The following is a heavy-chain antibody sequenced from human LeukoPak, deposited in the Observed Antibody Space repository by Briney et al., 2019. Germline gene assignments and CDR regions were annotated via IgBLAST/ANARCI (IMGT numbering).Heavy chain of an antibody. CDR1: GDSVSSNSAS. CDR3: ARDRYGSGSPNNWFDP. Sequence: SQTLSLTCAISGDSVSSNSASWNWIRQSPSRGLERLGRTYYRSKWYNDYAVSVKSRITINPDTSKSQFSLQLNSVTPEDTAVYYCARDRYGSGSPNNWFDPWGQGTLVTVSS. CDR2: TYYRSKWYN. V-gene: IGHV6-1*01. D-gene: IGHD3-10*01. J-gene: IGHJ5*02.